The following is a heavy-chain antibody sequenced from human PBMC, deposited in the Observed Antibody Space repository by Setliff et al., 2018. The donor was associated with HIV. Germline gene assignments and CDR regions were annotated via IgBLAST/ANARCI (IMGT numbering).Heavy chain of an antibody. CDR3: SRGYSSSWYDS. CDR1: SGSVSGYY. D-gene: IGHD6-13*01. Sequence: SETLSLTCSVSSGSVSGYYWGWIRQPPGKKLEWIGYIHSSGSTIYSASLKSRVSISVDTSKNQVSLRLSSVTAADTAVYHCSRGYSSSWYDSWGQGTLVTVSS. CDR2: IHSSGST. V-gene: IGHV4-59*08. J-gene: IGHJ5*01.